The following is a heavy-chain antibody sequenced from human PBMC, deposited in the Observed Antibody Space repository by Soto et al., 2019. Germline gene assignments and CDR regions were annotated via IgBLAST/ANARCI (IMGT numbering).Heavy chain of an antibody. V-gene: IGHV3-30-3*01. Sequence: GGSLRLSCAASGFTFSSYAMHWVRQAPGKGLEWVAVISYDGSNKYYADSVKGRFTISRDNSKNTLYLQMNSLRAEDTAVYYCARAGYCSGGSCPWGQGTLVTVSS. CDR3: ARAGYCSGGSCP. CDR2: ISYDGSNK. CDR1: GFTFSSYA. D-gene: IGHD2-15*01. J-gene: IGHJ5*02.